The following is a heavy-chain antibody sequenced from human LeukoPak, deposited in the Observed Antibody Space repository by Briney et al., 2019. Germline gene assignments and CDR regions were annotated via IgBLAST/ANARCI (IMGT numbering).Heavy chain of an antibody. CDR2: INPSGGRT. CDR1: GYTFTSYY. D-gene: IGHD3-9*01. V-gene: IGHV1-46*01. J-gene: IGHJ4*02. Sequence: ASXXVSCKASGYTFTSYYMHWVRQAPGQGLEWMGIINPSGGRTSYAQKFQGRGTMTRATSTSTLYMELSSLRSEDTAVYYCARDPGYDILTGYGDYWGQGTLVTVSS. CDR3: ARDPGYDILTGYGDY.